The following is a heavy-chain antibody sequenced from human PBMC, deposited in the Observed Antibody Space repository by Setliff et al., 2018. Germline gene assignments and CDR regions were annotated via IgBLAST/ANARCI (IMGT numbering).Heavy chain of an antibody. CDR1: GGTFSSYA. V-gene: IGHV1-69*05. CDR3: ARATYYYDSSGYFLDAFDI. Sequence: SVKVSCKASGGTFSSYAISWVRQAPGQGLEWMGGIIPIFGTANYAQKFLGRVTITTDESTSTAYMELSSLRSEDTAVYYCARATYYYDSSGYFLDAFDIWGQGTMVTVSS. CDR2: IIPIFGTA. D-gene: IGHD3-22*01. J-gene: IGHJ3*02.